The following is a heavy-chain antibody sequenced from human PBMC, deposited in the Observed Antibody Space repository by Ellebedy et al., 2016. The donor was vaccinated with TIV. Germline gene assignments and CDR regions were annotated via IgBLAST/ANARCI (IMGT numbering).Heavy chain of an antibody. CDR1: GFTFSSYW. V-gene: IGHV3-74*01. Sequence: PGGSLRLSCAASGFTFSSYWMHWVRQAPGKGLVWFSRINRDGSFTSYADFVEGRLTIFRDNAKNMLYLQMNSLRAEDTAVYYCARASTVVTPDYGMDVWGHGTTVTVSS. CDR2: INRDGSFT. D-gene: IGHD4-23*01. CDR3: ARASTVVTPDYGMDV. J-gene: IGHJ6*02.